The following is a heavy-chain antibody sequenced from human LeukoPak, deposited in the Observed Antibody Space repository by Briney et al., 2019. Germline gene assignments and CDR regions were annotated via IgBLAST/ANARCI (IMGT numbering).Heavy chain of an antibody. CDR3: AREYPPDTYYDILGWFDP. V-gene: IGHV4-61*02. Sequence: PSQTLSLTCTVSGGSISSGSYYWSWIRQPAGKGLEWIGRIYTSGSTNYNPSLKSRVTISVDTSKNQFSLKLSSVTAADTAVYYCAREYPPDTYYDILGWFDPWGQRTLVTVSS. CDR2: IYTSGST. CDR1: GGSISSGSYY. J-gene: IGHJ5*02. D-gene: IGHD3-9*01.